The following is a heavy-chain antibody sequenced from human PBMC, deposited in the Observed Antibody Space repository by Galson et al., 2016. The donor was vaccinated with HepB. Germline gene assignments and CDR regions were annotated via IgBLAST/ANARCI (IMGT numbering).Heavy chain of an antibody. J-gene: IGHJ6*02. CDR2: IYWDDDK. D-gene: IGHD3-10*01. CDR3: AHSRRITVVRGGTVYYIMDL. V-gene: IGHV2-5*02. Sequence: PALVTPTQTLTLTCTFSGFPLNRYGVGVGWMRQSPGKAPEWLALIYWDDDKGYNPSLESRLYITQDTSKNQVVLTMTNVDPKDTARYYCAHSRRITVVRGGTVYYIMDLWGQGTTVTVSS. CDR1: GFPLNRYGVG.